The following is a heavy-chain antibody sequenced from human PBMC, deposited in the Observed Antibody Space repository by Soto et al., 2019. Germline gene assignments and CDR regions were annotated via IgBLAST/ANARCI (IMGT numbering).Heavy chain of an antibody. J-gene: IGHJ4*02. CDR2: ISASGGAT. D-gene: IGHD3-22*01. Sequence: EVQLLESGGGWVQPGGSLRLSCAASRFTFSSYAMSWVRQAPGQGLEWVSAISASGGATYYADSVKGRFTISRDSSKNMLYLQMNSRLAADTDVYSFAKDHLYDSGGSPLGPFVYWGQGTLVGVSA. CDR3: AKDHLYDSGGSPLGPFVY. V-gene: IGHV3-23*01. CDR1: RFTFSSYA.